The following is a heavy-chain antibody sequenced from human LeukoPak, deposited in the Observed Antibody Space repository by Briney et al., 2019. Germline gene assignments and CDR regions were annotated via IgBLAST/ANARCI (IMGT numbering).Heavy chain of an antibody. J-gene: IGHJ4*02. Sequence: ASVKVSCKASGYTFIGYYIHWVRQAPGQGLEWMGWNNPNSGGTNYAQNFQGRVTMTRDTSISTAYMELSSLASDDTAVYSCARAYSGFEAFDFWGQGTLVTVSS. V-gene: IGHV1-2*02. D-gene: IGHD5-12*01. CDR3: ARAYSGFEAFDF. CDR1: GYTFIGYY. CDR2: NNPNSGGT.